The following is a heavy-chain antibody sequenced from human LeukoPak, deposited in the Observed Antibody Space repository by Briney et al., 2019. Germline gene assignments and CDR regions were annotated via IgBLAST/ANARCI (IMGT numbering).Heavy chain of an antibody. Sequence: ASVKVSCKASGYTLTDYHMHWVRQAPGQGLEWMGRINPNSGGTNYAQKFQGRVTMTRDTAISTVYMELRRLRSDDTAVYYCARVGYYESSGYYEYWGQGTLVTVSS. CDR3: ARVGYYESSGYYEY. CDR1: GYTLTDYH. J-gene: IGHJ4*02. D-gene: IGHD3-22*01. CDR2: INPNSGGT. V-gene: IGHV1-2*06.